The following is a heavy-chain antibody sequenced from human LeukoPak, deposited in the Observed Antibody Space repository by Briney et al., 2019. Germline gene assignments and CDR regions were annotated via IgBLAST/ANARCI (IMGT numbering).Heavy chain of an antibody. D-gene: IGHD2/OR15-2a*01. CDR1: GFTFSSYG. V-gene: IGHV3-30*02. J-gene: IGHJ4*02. CDR3: AKGPLLWD. CDR2: IRYDSSDK. Sequence: GGSLRLSCAASGFTFSSYGMHWVRQAPGKGLEWVAFIRYDSSDKYNADSVKGRFTISRDNSKNTLYLQMNSLRAEDTAVYYCAKGPLLWDWGQGTLVTVSS.